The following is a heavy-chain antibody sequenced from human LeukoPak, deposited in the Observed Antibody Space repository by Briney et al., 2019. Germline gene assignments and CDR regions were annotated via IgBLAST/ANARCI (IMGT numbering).Heavy chain of an antibody. V-gene: IGHV3-23*01. Sequence: GGSLRLSCEGSGFIFRSFAMNWVRQVPGKGLEWVSSISGNGRDTYYADSVKGRFTISRDSPKNTLYLQMNSLRAEDTAVYYCARDRGYSYGALSDWGQGTLVTVSS. CDR3: ARDRGYSYGALSD. CDR1: GFIFRSFA. CDR2: ISGNGRDT. D-gene: IGHD5-18*01. J-gene: IGHJ4*02.